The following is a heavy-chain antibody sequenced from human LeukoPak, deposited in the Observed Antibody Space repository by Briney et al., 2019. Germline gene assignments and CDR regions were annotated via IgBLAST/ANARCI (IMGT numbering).Heavy chain of an antibody. CDR1: GFTFSSYG. V-gene: IGHV3-30*02. CDR2: IRYDGSIK. CDR3: ARDMWDGYNTYSFDS. D-gene: IGHD5-24*01. Sequence: GGSLRLSCAASGFTFSSYGMSWVRQAPGKGLEWVAFIRYDGSIKHYADSVKGRFTISRDNSDNSLFLQMNSPGTEDTALYYCARDMWDGYNTYSFDSWSQGTLVIVSS. J-gene: IGHJ4*02.